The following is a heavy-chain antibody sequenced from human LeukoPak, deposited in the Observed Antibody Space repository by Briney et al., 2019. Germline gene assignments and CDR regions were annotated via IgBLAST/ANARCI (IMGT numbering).Heavy chain of an antibody. CDR2: ISGSGGST. J-gene: IGHJ4*02. CDR1: GFTFSSYG. D-gene: IGHD1-26*01. V-gene: IGHV3-23*01. Sequence: PGGSLRLSCAASGFTFSSYGMHWVRQAPGKGLEWVSAISGSGGSTYYADSVKGRFTISRDNSKNTLYLQMNSLRAKDTAVYYCAKVGFQWELLQYYFDYWGQGTLVTVSS. CDR3: AKVGFQWELLQYYFDY.